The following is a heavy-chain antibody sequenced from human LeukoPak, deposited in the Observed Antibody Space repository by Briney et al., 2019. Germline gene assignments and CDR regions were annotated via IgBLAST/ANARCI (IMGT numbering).Heavy chain of an antibody. D-gene: IGHD3-16*01. CDR1: GGSISNGDHY. Sequence: LSLTCTVSGGSISNGDHYWSWIRQHPGKGLEWVSSISSSSSYIYYADSVKGRFTVSRDNAKNSLYLQMSNLRAEDTAVYFCARGGGLDVWGQGATVTVSS. CDR2: ISSSSSYI. J-gene: IGHJ6*02. V-gene: IGHV3-11*03. CDR3: ARGGGLDV.